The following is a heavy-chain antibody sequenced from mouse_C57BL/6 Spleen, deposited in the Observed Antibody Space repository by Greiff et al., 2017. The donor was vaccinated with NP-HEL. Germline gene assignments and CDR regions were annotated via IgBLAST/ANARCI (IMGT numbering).Heavy chain of an antibody. J-gene: IGHJ2*01. CDR3: ARNGSSPLDY. Sequence: EVHLVESGGGLVKPGGSLKLSCAASGFTFSDYGMHWVRQAPEKGLEWVAYISSGSSTIYYADTVKGRFTISRDNAKHTLFLQMTSLRSEDTAMYYCARNGSSPLDYWGQGTTLTVSS. D-gene: IGHD1-1*01. CDR2: ISSGSSTI. V-gene: IGHV5-17*01. CDR1: GFTFSDYG.